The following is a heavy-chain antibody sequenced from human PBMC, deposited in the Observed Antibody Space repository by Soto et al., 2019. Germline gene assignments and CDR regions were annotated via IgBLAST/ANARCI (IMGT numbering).Heavy chain of an antibody. Sequence: GGSLRLSCAASGFTFSSYNMNWVRQAPGKGLEWISYISSGSSTIYYADSVKGRFTISRDNAKNSLYLQMNSLRAEDTAVYYCAREQVIVGATGFDYWGQGTLVTVSS. CDR2: ISSGSSTI. V-gene: IGHV3-48*01. D-gene: IGHD1-26*01. CDR3: AREQVIVGATGFDY. CDR1: GFTFSSYN. J-gene: IGHJ4*02.